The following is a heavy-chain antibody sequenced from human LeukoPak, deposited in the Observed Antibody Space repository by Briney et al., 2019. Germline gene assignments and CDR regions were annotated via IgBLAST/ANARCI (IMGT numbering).Heavy chain of an antibody. J-gene: IGHJ4*02. V-gene: IGHV3-21*01. D-gene: IGHD2-2*01. Sequence: TGGSLRLSCAASGFTFSGYSMNWVRQAPGKGLEWVSSISSSSSYIYYADSVKGRFTISRDNAKNSLYLQMNSLRSEDTAVYYCARYSLVLEPAAWGQGTLVTVSS. CDR3: ARYSLVLEPAA. CDR2: ISSSSSYI. CDR1: GFTFSGYS.